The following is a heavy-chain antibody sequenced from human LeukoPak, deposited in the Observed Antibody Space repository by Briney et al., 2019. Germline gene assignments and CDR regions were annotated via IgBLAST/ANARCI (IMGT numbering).Heavy chain of an antibody. D-gene: IGHD6-19*01. CDR2: ISGSGGST. J-gene: IGHJ6*02. CDR1: GFTFSSYA. V-gene: IGHV3-23*01. Sequence: GGSLRLSCAASGFTFSSYAMSWVRQAPGKGLEWVSAISGSGGSTYYADSVKGRFTISRDNSKNTLYLRMNSLRAEDTAVYYCANGGIAVAGTYYGMDVWGQGSTVTVSS. CDR3: ANGGIAVAGTYYGMDV.